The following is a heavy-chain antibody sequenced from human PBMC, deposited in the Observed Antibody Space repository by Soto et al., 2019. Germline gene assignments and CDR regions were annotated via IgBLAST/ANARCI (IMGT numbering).Heavy chain of an antibody. CDR3: AREWGYSSSLKGYYYYYGMDV. CDR2: VIPVFGIV. V-gene: IGHV1-69*13. Sequence: SVKVSCKASGGNPSNSAFSWVRQAPGQGLEWVGGVIPVFGIVKYAQSLRGRVTITADESTNTAYMELSSVTAADTAVYYCAREWGYSSSLKGYYYYYGMDVWGQGTTVTVSS. D-gene: IGHD6-6*01. CDR1: GGNPSNSA. J-gene: IGHJ6*02.